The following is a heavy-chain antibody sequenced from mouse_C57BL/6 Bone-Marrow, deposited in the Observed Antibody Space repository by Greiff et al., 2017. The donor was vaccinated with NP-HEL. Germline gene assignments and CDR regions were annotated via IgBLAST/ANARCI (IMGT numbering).Heavy chain of an antibody. Sequence: QVQLQQSGAELVKPGASVKMSCKASGYTFTSYWITWVKQRPGQGLEWIGDIYPGSGSTNYNEKFKSKATLTVDTSSSTAYMQLSSLTSEDSAVYYCARDPTHHGTDYWGQGTTLTVSS. D-gene: IGHD1-1*01. J-gene: IGHJ2*01. CDR2: IYPGSGST. CDR3: ARDPTHHGTDY. V-gene: IGHV1-55*01. CDR1: GYTFTSYW.